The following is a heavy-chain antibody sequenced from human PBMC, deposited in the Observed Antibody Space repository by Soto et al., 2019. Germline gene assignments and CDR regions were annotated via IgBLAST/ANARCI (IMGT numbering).Heavy chain of an antibody. D-gene: IGHD3-10*01. CDR2: INPKTGAT. V-gene: IGHV1-2*02. J-gene: IGHJ4*02. Sequence: QVQLVQSGAEVKKPGASVKVSCQASGYTFTGNYLHWVRQAPGQGPEWMGWINPKTGATEYAQNFKGRVTMTRDMSTDTAYMELQRLRFDDTAVYYCARYSGECPFDQGGQGTLVIVSP. CDR3: ARYSGECPFDQ. CDR1: GYTFTGNY.